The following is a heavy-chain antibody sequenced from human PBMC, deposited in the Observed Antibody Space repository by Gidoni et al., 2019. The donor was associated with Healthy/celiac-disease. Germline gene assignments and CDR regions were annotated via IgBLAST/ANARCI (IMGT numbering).Heavy chain of an antibody. CDR3: ARERVRVVGATYYYYGMDV. CDR1: GFTVSSNY. Sequence: EVQLVESGGGLVQPGGSLRLSCAASGFTVSSNYMRWVRQAPGKGLEWVSVIYSGGSTYYADSVKGRFTISRDNSKNTLYLQMNSLRAEDTAVYYCARERVRVVGATYYYYGMDVWGQGTTVTVSS. J-gene: IGHJ6*02. CDR2: IYSGGST. D-gene: IGHD1-26*01. V-gene: IGHV3-66*02.